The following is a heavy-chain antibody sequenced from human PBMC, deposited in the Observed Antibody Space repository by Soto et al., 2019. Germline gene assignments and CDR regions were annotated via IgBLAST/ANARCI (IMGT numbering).Heavy chain of an antibody. J-gene: IGHJ5*02. CDR1: GGSISSYY. Sequence: PSETLSLTCTVSGGSISSYYWSWIRQPPGKGLEWIGYIYYSGSTNYNPSLKSRVTISVDTSKNQFSLKLSSVTAADTAVYYCARGSAGITLDNWFDPWGQGTLVTVSS. CDR2: IYYSGST. CDR3: ARGSAGITLDNWFDP. V-gene: IGHV4-59*08.